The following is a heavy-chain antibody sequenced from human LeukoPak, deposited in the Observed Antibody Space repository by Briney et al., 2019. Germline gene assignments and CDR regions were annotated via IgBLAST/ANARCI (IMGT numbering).Heavy chain of an antibody. J-gene: IGHJ4*02. Sequence: PGGSLRLSCAASGFTFSSYGMHWVRQAPGKGLEWVAVISYDGSNKYHADSVKGRFTISRDNSKNTLYLQMNSLRAEDTAVYYCAKESALYDSSGYLDYWGQGTLVTVSS. CDR2: ISYDGSNK. CDR3: AKESALYDSSGYLDY. D-gene: IGHD3-22*01. CDR1: GFTFSSYG. V-gene: IGHV3-30*18.